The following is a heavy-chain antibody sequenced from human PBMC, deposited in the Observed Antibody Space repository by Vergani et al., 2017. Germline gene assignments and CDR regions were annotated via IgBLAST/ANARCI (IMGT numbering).Heavy chain of an antibody. Sequence: EVQLLESGGSLKQPGGSVRLSCAASGFTFSTYAMHWVRQAPGKGLEWVSALTGGGGSTYYADSFKGRFIISRDNSRDTLYLQMNSLRPEDTATYYCVKDDGSCETFFDSWGQGTLVTVS. CDR1: GFTFSTYA. J-gene: IGHJ4*02. CDR3: VKDDGSCETFFDS. CDR2: LTGGGGST. D-gene: IGHD1-26*01. V-gene: IGHV3-23*01.